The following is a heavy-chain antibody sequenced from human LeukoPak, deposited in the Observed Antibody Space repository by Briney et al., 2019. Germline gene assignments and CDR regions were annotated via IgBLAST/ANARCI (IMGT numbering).Heavy chain of an antibody. V-gene: IGHV1-8*01. Sequence: ASVKVSCKASGYTFTSYDINWVRQATGQGLEWMGWMNPNSGNTGYAQKFQGRVTMTRNTSISTAYMELSSLRSEDTAVYYCARVLYGGRKTMVRGVSLLGYWGQGTLVTVSP. CDR2: MNPNSGNT. CDR1: GYTFTSYD. CDR3: ARVLYGGRKTMVRGVSLLGY. J-gene: IGHJ4*02. D-gene: IGHD3-10*01.